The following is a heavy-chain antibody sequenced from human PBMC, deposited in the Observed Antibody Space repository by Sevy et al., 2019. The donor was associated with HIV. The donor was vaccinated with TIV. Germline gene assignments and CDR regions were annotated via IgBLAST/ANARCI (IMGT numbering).Heavy chain of an antibody. J-gene: IGHJ4*02. CDR2: MWFDGSNT. D-gene: IGHD4-17*01. V-gene: IGHV3-33*01. CDR1: GFTFSTYG. CDR3: ASDLEFYDYGDYGPAFMPDY. Sequence: GGSLRLSCAASGFTFSTYGMHWVRQAPGKGLEWVAVMWFDGSNTYYADSVKGRFTISRDIAKNTLHLQMNSLRAEDTAVYYCASDLEFYDYGDYGPAFMPDYWGQGTLVTVSS.